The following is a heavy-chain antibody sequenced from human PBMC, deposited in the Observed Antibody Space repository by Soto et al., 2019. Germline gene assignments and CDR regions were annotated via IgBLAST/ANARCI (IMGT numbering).Heavy chain of an antibody. J-gene: IGHJ4*02. CDR2: IWYDGSNK. CDR3: ARALDYGDLKDY. Sequence: GGSLRLSCAASGFTFSSYGMHWVRQAPGKGLEWVAVIWYDGSNKYYADSVKGRFTISRDNSKNTLYLQMNSLRAEDTAVYYCARALDYGDLKDYWGQGTLVTVSS. D-gene: IGHD4-17*01. CDR1: GFTFSSYG. V-gene: IGHV3-33*01.